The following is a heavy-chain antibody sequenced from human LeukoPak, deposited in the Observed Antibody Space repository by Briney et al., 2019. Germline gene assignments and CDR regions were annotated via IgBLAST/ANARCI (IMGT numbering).Heavy chain of an antibody. J-gene: IGHJ6*02. V-gene: IGHV1-8*01. CDR1: GYTFTSYD. CDR2: MNPNSGNT. Sequence: ASVKVSCKASGYTFTSYDINWVRQATGQGLEWMGWMNPNSGNTGYAQKFQGRATMTRNTSISTAYMELSSLRSEDTAVYYCAREKVGAGYYYYGMDVWGQGTTVTVSS. CDR3: AREKVGAGYYYYGMDV. D-gene: IGHD6-13*01.